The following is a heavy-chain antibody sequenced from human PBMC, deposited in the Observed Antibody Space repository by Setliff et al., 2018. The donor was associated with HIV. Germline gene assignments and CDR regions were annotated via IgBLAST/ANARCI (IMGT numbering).Heavy chain of an antibody. V-gene: IGHV3-23*01. CDR2: IYGSSGST. CDR1: GFTFSNYA. Sequence: PGGSLRLSCAASGFTFSNYAMSWVRQAPGKGLEWVSAIYGSSGSTNYADSVKGRFTISRDNSKNRLYLQMNSLRAEDTAVYYCAKGQDGLRYNWFDPWGHGTLVTVSS. CDR3: AKGQDGLRYNWFDP. J-gene: IGHJ5*02.